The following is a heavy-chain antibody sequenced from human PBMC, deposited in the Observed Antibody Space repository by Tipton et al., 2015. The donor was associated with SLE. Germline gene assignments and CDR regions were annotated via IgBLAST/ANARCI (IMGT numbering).Heavy chain of an antibody. V-gene: IGHV4-61*10. Sequence: TLSLTCTVSGGSVSSGSYYWSWIRQPAGKGLEWIGYIYHSGSTYYNPSLKSRVTISVDRSKNQFSLKLSSVTAADTAVYYCAREAQPGAFDIWGQGTMVTVSS. CDR1: GGSVSSGSYY. CDR3: AREAQPGAFDI. J-gene: IGHJ3*02. CDR2: IYHSGST. D-gene: IGHD5-18*01.